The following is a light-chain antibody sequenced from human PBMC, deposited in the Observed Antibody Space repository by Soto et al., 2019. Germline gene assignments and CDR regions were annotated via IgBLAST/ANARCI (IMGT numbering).Light chain of an antibody. Sequence: IQITQSPFLLSASTGDSVNISFRLIQCISSYVAWYQQKTGKASELLIYAASTLQSGVPSRFSGRGSGTDYTLTISCLQSEDFAPYYWRQYYRCPQTFGQGIKVNIK. CDR3: RQYYRCPQT. CDR2: AAS. CDR1: QCISSY. V-gene: IGKV1D-8*01. J-gene: IGKJ1*01.